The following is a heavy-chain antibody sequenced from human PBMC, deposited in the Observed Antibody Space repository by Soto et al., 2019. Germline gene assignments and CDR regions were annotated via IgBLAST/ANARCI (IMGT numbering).Heavy chain of an antibody. D-gene: IGHD5-12*01. V-gene: IGHV1-3*01. CDR3: ARAISGYVT. CDR2: INAGNCDT. CDR1: GINYNTYA. Sequence: QVQLVQSGAEMKKPGASVKLSCKTSGINYNTYAIHWVRQAPGQGLEWVGWINAGNCDTRYSQNFQGRVTLTRDTSASTVYMDLDSLKSEDTGVYYCARAISGYVTWGQGTLVTVSS. J-gene: IGHJ4*02.